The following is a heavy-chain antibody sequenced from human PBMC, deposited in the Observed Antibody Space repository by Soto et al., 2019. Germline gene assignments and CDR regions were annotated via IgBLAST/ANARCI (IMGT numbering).Heavy chain of an antibody. V-gene: IGHV4-38-2*01. CDR2: IYHSGST. D-gene: IGHD6-19*01. CDR3: ARAWRHRQAWLVTPLYYYYYGMDV. CDR1: GYSISSGYY. J-gene: IGHJ6*02. Sequence: SETLSLSCAVSGYSISSGYYWGWIRQPPGKGLEWIGSIYHSGSTYYNPSLKSRVTISVDTSKNRFSLKLSSVTAADTAVYYCARAWRHRQAWLVTPLYYYYYGMDVWGQGTTVTVSS.